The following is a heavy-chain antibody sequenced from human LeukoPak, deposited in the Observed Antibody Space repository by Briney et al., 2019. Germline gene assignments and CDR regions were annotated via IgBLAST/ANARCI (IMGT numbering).Heavy chain of an antibody. J-gene: IGHJ4*02. CDR2: IIPIFGTA. D-gene: IGHD3-22*01. V-gene: IGHV1-69*13. CDR3: ARGAPYDSSGSRSRAFDY. CDR1: GGTFSSYA. Sequence: ASVKVSCKASGGTFSSYAISWVRQAPGQGLEWVGGIIPIFGTANYAQKFQGRVTITADESTSTAYMELSSLRSEDTAVYYCARGAPYDSSGSRSRAFDYWGQGTLVTVSS.